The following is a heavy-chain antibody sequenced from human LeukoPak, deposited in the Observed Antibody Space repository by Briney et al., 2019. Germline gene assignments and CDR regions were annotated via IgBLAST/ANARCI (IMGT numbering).Heavy chain of an antibody. D-gene: IGHD3-22*01. CDR2: IRYDGSNK. J-gene: IGHJ4*02. CDR3: AKGLQSSLWNYYDSSGYSYLDY. Sequence: GGSLRLSCAASGFTFSSYGMHWVRQAPGKGLEWVAFIRYDGSNKYYADSVKGRFTISRDNSKNTLYLQMNSLRAEDTAVYYCAKGLQSSLWNYYDSSGYSYLDYWGQGTLVTVSS. V-gene: IGHV3-30*02. CDR1: GFTFSSYG.